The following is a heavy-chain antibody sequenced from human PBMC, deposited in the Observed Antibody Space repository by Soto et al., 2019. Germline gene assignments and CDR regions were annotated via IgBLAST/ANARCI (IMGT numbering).Heavy chain of an antibody. J-gene: IGHJ4*02. D-gene: IGHD3-10*01. V-gene: IGHV1-8*01. Sequence: ASVKVSCKASGYTFTSYDINWVRQATGQGLEWMGWMNPNSGNTGYAQKFQGRVTMTRNTPISTAYMELSSLRSEDTAVYYCAGEVMVRGAADYWGQGTLVTVSS. CDR3: AGEVMVRGAADY. CDR1: GYTFTSYD. CDR2: MNPNSGNT.